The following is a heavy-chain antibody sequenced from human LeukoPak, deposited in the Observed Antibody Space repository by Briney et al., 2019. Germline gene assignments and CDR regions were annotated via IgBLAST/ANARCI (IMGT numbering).Heavy chain of an antibody. CDR3: ARHWYSTFVWFDP. V-gene: IGHV4-39*01. D-gene: IGHD3-16*01. Sequence: PSETLSLTCTVSGGSISSSSYSWGWIRQPPGKGLEWIGSIYYSGSTYYNPSLKSRVTISVDTSKNQFSLKLSSVTAADTAVYYCARHWYSTFVWFDPWGQGTLVTVSS. CDR1: GGSISSSSYS. CDR2: IYYSGST. J-gene: IGHJ5*02.